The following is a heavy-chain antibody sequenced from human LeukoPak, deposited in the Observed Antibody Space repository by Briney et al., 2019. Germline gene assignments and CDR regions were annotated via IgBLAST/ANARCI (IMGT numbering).Heavy chain of an antibody. CDR1: GFTFSSYA. D-gene: IGHD5-12*01. J-gene: IGHJ4*02. CDR3: ARAFDRAYVGPSFDY. CDR2: ISGSGGIT. V-gene: IGHV3-23*01. Sequence: GGSLRLSCAASGFTFSSYAMSWVRQAPGKGLEWVSGISGSGGITYYADSVKGRFTSSRDNSENTLYLQMNSLRAEDTAVYYCARAFDRAYVGPSFDYWGQGTLVTVS.